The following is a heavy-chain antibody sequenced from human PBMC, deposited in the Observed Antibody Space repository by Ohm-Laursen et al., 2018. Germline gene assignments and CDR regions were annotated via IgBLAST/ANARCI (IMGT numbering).Heavy chain of an antibody. J-gene: IGHJ3*02. CDR2: ISGSSDI. V-gene: IGHV3-21*01. Sequence: GSLRLSCAASGFTFSSHTMNWVRQAPGKGLEWVSSISGSSDIYYADSVKGRFTFSRDNAKNSLYLQMNSLRAEDTAVYYCARLKDITIFGVVIIEAFDIWGQGTKVTVSS. D-gene: IGHD3-3*01. CDR1: GFTFSSHT. CDR3: ARLKDITIFGVVIIEAFDI.